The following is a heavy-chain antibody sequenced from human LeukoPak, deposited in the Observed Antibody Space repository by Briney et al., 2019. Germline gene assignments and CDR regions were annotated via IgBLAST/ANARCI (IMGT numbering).Heavy chain of an antibody. CDR2: IYPRDGST. Sequence: VASVKVSCKASGYTFTSNYIHWVRQAPGQGLEWMGMIYPRDGSTSYAQKFQGRVTVTRDPSTSTVHIEMRGLRSENTAVYYCARDQEGFDYWGQGTLVPVSS. CDR3: ARDQEGFDY. CDR1: GYTFTSNY. V-gene: IGHV1-46*01. J-gene: IGHJ4*02.